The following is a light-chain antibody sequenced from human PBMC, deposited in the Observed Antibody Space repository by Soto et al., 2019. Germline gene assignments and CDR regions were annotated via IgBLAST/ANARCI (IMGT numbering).Light chain of an antibody. CDR3: SSYALRSTRV. V-gene: IGLV2-23*01. CDR2: GGN. CDR1: SSDVGNYNL. J-gene: IGLJ1*01. Sequence: QSALTQPASVSGSPGQSITISCAGTSSDVGNYNLVSWYQQHPGKAPKLMIYGGNKRASGVSDRFSGSNSGDTASLTISGLQAEDEADYYCSSYALRSTRVFGTGTKLTVL.